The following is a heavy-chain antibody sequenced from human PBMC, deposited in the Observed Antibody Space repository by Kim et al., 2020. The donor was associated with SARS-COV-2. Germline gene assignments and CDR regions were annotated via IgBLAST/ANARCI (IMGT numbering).Heavy chain of an antibody. CDR1: GYTFTSYA. J-gene: IGHJ4*02. D-gene: IGHD3-16*02. CDR3: ARDRRYYDYVWGSYPQGD. V-gene: IGHV1-3*01. Sequence: ASVKVSCKASGYTFTSYAMHWVRQAPGQRLEWMGWINAGNGNTKYSQKFQGRVTITRDTSASTAYMELSSLRSEDTAVYYCARDRRYYDYVWGSYPQGDWGQGTLVTVSS. CDR2: INAGNGNT.